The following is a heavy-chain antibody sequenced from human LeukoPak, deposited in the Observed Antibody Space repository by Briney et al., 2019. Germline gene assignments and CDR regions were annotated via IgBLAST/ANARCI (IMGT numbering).Heavy chain of an antibody. CDR2: INQDGTKI. J-gene: IGHJ5*02. CDR1: GSMFRNYW. Sequence: GGSLRLSCVVSGSMFRNYWMSWLRQAPGKGPEWVANINQDGTKIFEVDFMKGRFTLSRDNAKSSLYPQMNSLRPEDSAVYYCAGLHLGDTYGSGSPNWFDPWGQGTLVTVSS. V-gene: IGHV3-7*03. D-gene: IGHD3-10*01. CDR3: AGLHLGDTYGSGSPNWFDP.